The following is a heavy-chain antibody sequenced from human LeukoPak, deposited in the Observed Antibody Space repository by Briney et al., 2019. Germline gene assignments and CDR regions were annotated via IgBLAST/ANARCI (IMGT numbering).Heavy chain of an antibody. D-gene: IGHD2-15*01. J-gene: IGHJ4*02. Sequence: PSQTLSLTCTVSGGSISSGDYYWSWIRQPPGKGLEWIGYIYYSGSTYYNPSLKSRVTISVDTSKNQFSLKLSSVTAADTAMYYCARDTGYCSGGSCYHNYFDYWGQGTLVTVSS. CDR2: IYYSGST. CDR3: ARDTGYCSGGSCYHNYFDY. CDR1: GGSISSGDYY. V-gene: IGHV4-30-4*01.